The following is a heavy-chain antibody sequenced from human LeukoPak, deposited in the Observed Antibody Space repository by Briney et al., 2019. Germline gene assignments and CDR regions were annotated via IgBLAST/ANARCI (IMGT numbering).Heavy chain of an antibody. CDR3: ATSLYKQWLALDYFDY. CDR1: GYTFTSYG. D-gene: IGHD6-19*01. J-gene: IGHJ4*02. CDR2: ISAYNGNT. Sequence: ASVKVSCKASGYTFTSYGISWVRQAPGQGLEWMGWISAYNGNTNYAQKLQGRVTMTTDTSTSTAYMELRSLRSDDTAVYYCATSLYKQWLALDYFDYWGQGTLVTVSS. V-gene: IGHV1-18*01.